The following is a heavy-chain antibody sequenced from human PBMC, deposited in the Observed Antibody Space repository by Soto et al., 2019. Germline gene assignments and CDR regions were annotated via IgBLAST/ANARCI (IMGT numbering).Heavy chain of an antibody. CDR1: GGSISSYY. CDR2: IYYSGST. J-gene: IGHJ4*02. CDR3: ARDTGAKFDY. V-gene: IGHV4-59*01. Sequence: QVQLQESGPGLVKPSETLSLTCTVSGGSISSYYWSWIRQPPGKGLEWIGYIYYSGSTNYNPALKSRVTISVDTSKNQFSLKLSSVTAADTAVYYCARDTGAKFDYWGQGTLVTVSS. D-gene: IGHD1-26*01.